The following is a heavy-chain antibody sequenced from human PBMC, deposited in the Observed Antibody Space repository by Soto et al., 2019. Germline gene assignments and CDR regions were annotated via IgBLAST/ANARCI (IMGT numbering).Heavy chain of an antibody. V-gene: IGHV3-23*01. CDR2: ISGSGGST. D-gene: IGHD6-19*01. J-gene: IGHJ4*02. Sequence: AGGSLRLSCAASGFTFSSYAMSWVRQAPGEGLEWVSAISGSGGSTYYADSVKGRFTISRDNSKNTLYLQMNSLRAEDTAVYYCAKETALDSSGWSFFPYYFDYWGQGTLVTVSS. CDR1: GFTFSSYA. CDR3: AKETALDSSGWSFFPYYFDY.